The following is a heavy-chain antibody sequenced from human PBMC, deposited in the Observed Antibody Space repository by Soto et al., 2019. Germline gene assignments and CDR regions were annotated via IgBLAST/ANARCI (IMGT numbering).Heavy chain of an antibody. CDR1: GFSISRSA. V-gene: IGHV3-30-3*01. J-gene: IGHJ5*02. D-gene: IGHD1-1*01. CDR2: IAYDGSNK. CDR3: ARDLQAGDDNVNWFAP. Sequence: QVQLVESGGGVVQPGRSLRLSCVASGFSISRSAMHWVRQAPGKGLEWVAVIAYDGSNKWYEDSAKGRFTISRDNSKNTLYLDMSSLRAEDTAVYFCARDLQAGDDNVNWFAPWGQGTLVTVSS.